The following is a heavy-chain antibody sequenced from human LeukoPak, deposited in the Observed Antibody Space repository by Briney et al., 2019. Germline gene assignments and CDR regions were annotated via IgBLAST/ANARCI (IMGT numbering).Heavy chain of an antibody. CDR2: IVVGSGNT. CDR3: AGQGYSYGDAFDI. Sequence: GTSVKVSCKDSGVTFTSSAMQWVRQARGQRLEWIGWIVVGSGNTNYAQKFQERVTITRDMSTSTAYMELSSLRSEDTAVYYCAGQGYSYGDAFDIWGQGTMVTVSS. J-gene: IGHJ3*02. D-gene: IGHD5-18*01. CDR1: GVTFTSSA. V-gene: IGHV1-58*02.